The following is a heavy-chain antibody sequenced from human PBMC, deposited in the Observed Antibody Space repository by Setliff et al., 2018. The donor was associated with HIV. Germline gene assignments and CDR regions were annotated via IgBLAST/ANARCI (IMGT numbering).Heavy chain of an antibody. V-gene: IGHV4-31*02. CDR2: IHYTGSH. J-gene: IGHJ4*02. D-gene: IGHD3-9*01. CDR1: GASISSGGHY. Sequence: SETLSLTCIVSGASISSGGHYWSWIRQQPGKGLEWIGYIHYTGSHFYNPSLMSRVTISVDKSKNQISLRLNSMTAADTAVYYCARSFDILTGDLDYWGQGTLVTV. CDR3: ARSFDILTGDLDY.